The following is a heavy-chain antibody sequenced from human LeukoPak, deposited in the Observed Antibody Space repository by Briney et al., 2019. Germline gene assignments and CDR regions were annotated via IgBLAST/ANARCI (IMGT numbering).Heavy chain of an antibody. D-gene: IGHD2-8*01. CDR2: INHSGST. Sequence: SETLSLTCAVYGGSFSGYYWSWIRQPPGNGLEWIGEINHSGSTNYNPSLKSRVTISVDTSKNQFSLKLSSVTAADTAVYYCARSLGYCTNGVCYDLPRYWGQGTLVTVSS. CDR1: GGSFSGYY. J-gene: IGHJ4*02. V-gene: IGHV4-34*01. CDR3: ARSLGYCTNGVCYDLPRY.